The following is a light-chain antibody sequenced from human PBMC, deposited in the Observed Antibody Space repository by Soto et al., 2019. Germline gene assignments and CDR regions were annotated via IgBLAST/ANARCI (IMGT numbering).Light chain of an antibody. J-gene: IGKJ4*02. CDR1: QGISSY. Sequence: DIQLTQSPSFLSASVGDRVTITCRASQGISSYLAWYQQKPGKAPKLLIYAASTLQSGVPSRFSGSGSGTEFTLTISSLQPEDFATYYGQQLNSYTVTFGGGTKVEIK. V-gene: IGKV1-9*01. CDR3: QQLNSYTVT. CDR2: AAS.